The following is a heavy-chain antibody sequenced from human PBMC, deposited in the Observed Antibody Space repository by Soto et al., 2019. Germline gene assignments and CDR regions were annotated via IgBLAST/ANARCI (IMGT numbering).Heavy chain of an antibody. Sequence: QLQLQESGPGLVKPSETLSLTCTVSGDSITSSGSYWGWIRQPPGKGLEWIGSIYYNGSTYYNPSLKSRVTISVDPFKNHLSLKLTLMTAAGTAIYLCARHGGTSGLYPRIYHYGMNGWGQGTPVPV. V-gene: IGHV4-39*01. CDR3: ARHGGTSGLYPRIYHYGMNG. CDR1: GDSITSSGSY. CDR2: IYYNGST. D-gene: IGHD6-19*01. J-gene: IGHJ6*02.